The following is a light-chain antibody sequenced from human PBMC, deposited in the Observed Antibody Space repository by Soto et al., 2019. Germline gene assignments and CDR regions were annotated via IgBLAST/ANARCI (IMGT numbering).Light chain of an antibody. CDR1: QGISNY. J-gene: IGKJ1*01. CDR3: QKYNNAPRT. CDR2: AAS. Sequence: DIQMTQSPSSLSASVGDTVTITCRASQGISNYLAWYQQKPGQVPNLLIYAASTLQSGVPSRFSGSGSGTAFNLTISSLRPEDVAHCYFQKYNNAPRTFGQGTKVEI. V-gene: IGKV1-27*01.